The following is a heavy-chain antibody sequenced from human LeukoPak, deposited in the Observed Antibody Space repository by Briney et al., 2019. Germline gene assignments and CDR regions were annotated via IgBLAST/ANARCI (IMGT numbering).Heavy chain of an antibody. CDR2: ISSSSSYT. J-gene: IGHJ4*02. CDR3: XRDLSEDYIWGSYRPDYFDY. CDR1: GFTFSSYA. V-gene: IGHV3-21*01. Sequence: GGSLXLSCAASGFTFSSYAMHWVRQAPGKGLEWVSSISSSSSYTYYADSVKGRFTISRDNAKNSLYMQMNSLRAEDTAVYYXXRDLSEDYIWGSYRPDYFDYWGQGTLVTVSS. D-gene: IGHD3-16*02.